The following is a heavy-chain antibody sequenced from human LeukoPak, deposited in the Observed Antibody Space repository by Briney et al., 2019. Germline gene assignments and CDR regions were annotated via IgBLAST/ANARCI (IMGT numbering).Heavy chain of an antibody. CDR3: ARLNTSDYYSFDY. J-gene: IGHJ4*02. V-gene: IGHV4-4*07. Sequence: SETLSLTCSVSGGSISNYYWSWIRQPAGKGLEWIGHIYGSGSTNYNPSLKSRVTMSGDTSKNQVSLKLNSVTAADTAVYYSARLNTSDYYSFDYWGQGILVTVSS. CDR2: IYGSGST. CDR1: GGSISNYY. D-gene: IGHD3-22*01.